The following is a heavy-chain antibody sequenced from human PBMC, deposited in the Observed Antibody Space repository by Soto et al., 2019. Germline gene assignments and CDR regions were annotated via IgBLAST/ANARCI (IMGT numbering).Heavy chain of an antibody. J-gene: IGHJ4*02. CDR3: ARSIVVVTALDY. CDR2: INAGNGHT. D-gene: IGHD2-21*02. Sequence: ASVKVSCKASGYTFTNYAIHWVRQAPGQRLEWMGWINAGNGHTKYSQKLQGRVTITRDTSASTAYMELSSLRSEDTAVYYCARSIVVVTALDYWGQGTLVTVSS. V-gene: IGHV1-3*01. CDR1: GYTFTNYA.